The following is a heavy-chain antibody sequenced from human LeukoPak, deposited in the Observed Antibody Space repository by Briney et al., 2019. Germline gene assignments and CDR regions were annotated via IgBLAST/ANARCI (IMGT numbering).Heavy chain of an antibody. CDR3: AREKTVAATDAFDF. D-gene: IGHD5-12*01. Sequence: PGGSLTLSCAASGFTFSNDWKHWVRQAPGKALVWVSRIKSDGSDTRCADSVKGRFTISRDNAKNSLYLQMNSLRAEDTAVYYCAREKTVAATDAFDFWGQGTMVTVSS. J-gene: IGHJ3*01. V-gene: IGHV3-74*01. CDR2: IKSDGSDT. CDR1: GFTFSNDW.